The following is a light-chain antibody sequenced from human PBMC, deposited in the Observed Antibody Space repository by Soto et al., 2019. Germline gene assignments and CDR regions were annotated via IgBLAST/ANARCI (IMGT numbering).Light chain of an antibody. Sequence: QSALTQPRSVSGSPGQSVTISCTGTSSDVGAYNYVSWYQQHPGKVPKLMIYDVSRRPSGVPDRFSGSKSGNTASLTISGLQADDEADYYCCSYAGSYTLVFGGGAKLTVL. J-gene: IGLJ3*02. CDR1: SSDVGAYNY. CDR2: DVS. CDR3: CSYAGSYTLV. V-gene: IGLV2-11*01.